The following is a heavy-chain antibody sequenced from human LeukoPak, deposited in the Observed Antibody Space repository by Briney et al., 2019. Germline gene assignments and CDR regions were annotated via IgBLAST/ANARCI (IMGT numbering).Heavy chain of an antibody. CDR3: ARDPEDWFDP. D-gene: IGHD1-14*01. CDR1: GGSFSGYY. CDR2: INHSGST. J-gene: IGHJ5*02. Sequence: PSETLSLTCAVYGGSFSGYYWSWIRQPPGKGLEWIGEINHSGSTNYNPSLKSRVTISVDTSKNQFSLKLSSVTAADTAVYYCARDPEDWFDPWGQGTLVTVSS. V-gene: IGHV4-34*01.